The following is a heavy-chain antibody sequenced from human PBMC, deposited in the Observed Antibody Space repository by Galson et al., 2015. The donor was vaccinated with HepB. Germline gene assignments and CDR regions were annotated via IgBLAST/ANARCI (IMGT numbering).Heavy chain of an antibody. CDR2: ISSSSSYI. J-gene: IGHJ3*02. D-gene: IGHD3-22*01. CDR3: ARDSGNSRGYHDAFDI. CDR1: GFTFSSYS. Sequence: SLRLSCAASGFTFSSYSMNWVRQAPGKGLEWVSSISSSSSYIYYADSVKGRFTISRDNAKNSLYLQMNSLRAEDTAVYYCARDSGNSRGYHDAFDIWGQGTMVTVSS. V-gene: IGHV3-21*01.